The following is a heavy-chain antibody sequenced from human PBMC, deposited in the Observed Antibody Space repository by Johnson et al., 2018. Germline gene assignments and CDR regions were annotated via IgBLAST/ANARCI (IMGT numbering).Heavy chain of an antibody. J-gene: IGHJ6*02. CDR2: ISWNSGSI. V-gene: IGHV3-9*01. D-gene: IGHD3-22*01. CDR1: GFTFDDYA. Sequence: VQLVESGGGLVQPGRSLRLSCAASGFTFDDYAMHWVRQAPGKGLEWVSGISWNSGSIDYADSVKGRFTISRDNAKNSLDLQMNSLRPEDTACYYCAQDVTRIVKAVYGMDVWGRGTMVTVSS. CDR3: AQDVTRIVKAVYGMDV.